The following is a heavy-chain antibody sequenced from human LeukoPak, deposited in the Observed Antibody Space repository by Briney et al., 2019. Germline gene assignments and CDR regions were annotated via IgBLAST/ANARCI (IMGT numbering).Heavy chain of an antibody. V-gene: IGHV3-30*02. J-gene: IGHJ5*02. CDR1: GFTFSNYG. CDR2: IWHDGNNK. D-gene: IGHD5/OR15-5a*01. CDR3: AKDLSTGSPGWFDP. Sequence: GGSLRLSCAVSGFTFSNYGMHWVRQAPGKGLEWVSIIWHDGNNKYYADSVKGRFTISRDNSKNTLYLQMNSLRAEDTAVYYCAKDLSTGSPGWFDPWGQGTLVTVSS.